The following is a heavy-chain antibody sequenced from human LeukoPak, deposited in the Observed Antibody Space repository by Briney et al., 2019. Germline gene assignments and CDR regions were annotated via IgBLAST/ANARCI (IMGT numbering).Heavy chain of an antibody. D-gene: IGHD4-11*01. V-gene: IGHV1-2*02. CDR1: GYTFTGYY. CDR2: INPNSGST. J-gene: IGHJ6*02. CDR3: ARIDYSDSMDV. Sequence: ASVKVSCKASGYTFTGYYMHWVRQAPGQGLEWMGWINPNSGSTNYAQKFHGRVTMTRDTSLSTAYMELSRLRSDATAVYYCARIDYSDSMDVWGQGTTVTVSS.